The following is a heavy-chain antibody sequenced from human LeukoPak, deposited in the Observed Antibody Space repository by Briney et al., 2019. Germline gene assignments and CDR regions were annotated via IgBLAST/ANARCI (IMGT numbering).Heavy chain of an antibody. J-gene: IGHJ4*02. CDR1: GYTFTGYY. Sequence: ASVKVPCKASGYTFTGYYIHWVRQAPGQGLEWMGWINPDSGGTNYAQKFQGRVTMTRDTSISTAYMELSRLISDDTAVYYCARSPNWAMIVDYWGQGTLVTVSS. D-gene: IGHD3-22*01. CDR3: ARSPNWAMIVDY. V-gene: IGHV1-2*02. CDR2: INPDSGGT.